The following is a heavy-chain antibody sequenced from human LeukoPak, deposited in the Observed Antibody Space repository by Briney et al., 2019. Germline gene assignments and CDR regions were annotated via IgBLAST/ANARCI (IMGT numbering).Heavy chain of an antibody. CDR1: GGTFSSYA. V-gene: IGHV1-69*05. CDR2: IIPIFGTA. D-gene: IGHD4-17*01. J-gene: IGHJ3*02. CDR3: AREFPLTTVTTSAFDI. Sequence: ASVKVSCKASGGTFSSYAISWVRQAPGQGLEWMGGIIPIFGTANYAQKFQGRVTITTDESTSTAYMELSSLGSEDTAVYYCAREFPLTTVTTSAFDIWGQGTMVTVSS.